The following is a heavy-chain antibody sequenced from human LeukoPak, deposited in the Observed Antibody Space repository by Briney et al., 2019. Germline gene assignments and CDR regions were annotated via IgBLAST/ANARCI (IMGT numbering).Heavy chain of an antibody. J-gene: IGHJ4*02. Sequence: SETLSLTCAVYGGSFSGYYWSWIRQPPGKGLEWIGEINHSGSTNYNPSLKSRVTISVDTSKNQFSLELSSVTAADTAVYYCARGWYVLTFFDYWGQGTLVTVSS. V-gene: IGHV4-34*01. D-gene: IGHD3-16*01. CDR1: GGSFSGYY. CDR2: INHSGST. CDR3: ARGWYVLTFFDY.